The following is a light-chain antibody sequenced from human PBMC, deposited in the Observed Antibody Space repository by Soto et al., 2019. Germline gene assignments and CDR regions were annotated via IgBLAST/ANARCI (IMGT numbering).Light chain of an antibody. V-gene: IGKV3-20*01. CDR1: QSVSSSY. Sequence: EIVLTQSPGTLSLSPGERATLPCRASQSVSSSYLAWYQQKPGQAPRLLIYGASTRATGIPDRFSGSGSGTDFDLTISRLEPEDFAVYYCQQYGSSPGLFTFGPGTKVDIK. CDR3: QQYGSSPGLFT. CDR2: GAS. J-gene: IGKJ3*01.